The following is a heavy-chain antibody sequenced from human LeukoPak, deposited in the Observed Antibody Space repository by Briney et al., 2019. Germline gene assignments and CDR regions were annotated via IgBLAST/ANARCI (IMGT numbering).Heavy chain of an antibody. D-gene: IGHD3-9*01. J-gene: IGHJ4*02. CDR3: AARYFDWPYYFDY. Sequence: GGSLRLSCAASGFTFSSYGMHWVRQAPGKGLEWVAVIWCGGGNKYYADSVKGRFTISRDNSKNTLYLQMNSLRAEDTAVYYCAARYFDWPYYFDYWGQGTLVTVFS. V-gene: IGHV3-33*01. CDR2: IWCGGGNK. CDR1: GFTFSSYG.